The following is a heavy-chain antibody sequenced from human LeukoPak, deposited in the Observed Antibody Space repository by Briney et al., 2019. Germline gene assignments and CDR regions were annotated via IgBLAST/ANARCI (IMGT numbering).Heavy chain of an antibody. CDR2: ISYSSSTI. CDR3: ARDRLHYGEYEKTFDY. V-gene: IGHV3-48*01. J-gene: IGHJ4*02. CDR1: GFTFSSYS. Sequence: GSLRLSCAASGFTFSSYSMNWARQAPGKGLEWVSYISYSSSTIYYADSAKGRFTISRDNAKNSLYLQMDSLRAEDTAVYYCARDRLHYGEYEKTFDYWGQGTLVTVSS. D-gene: IGHD4-17*01.